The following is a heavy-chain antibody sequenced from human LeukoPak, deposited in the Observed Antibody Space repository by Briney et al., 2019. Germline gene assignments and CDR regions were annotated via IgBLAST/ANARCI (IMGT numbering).Heavy chain of an antibody. J-gene: IGHJ4*02. CDR1: GFTFTNYW. D-gene: IGHD3-10*01. V-gene: IGHV3-21*01. Sequence: GGSLRLSCATSGFTFTNYWMTWVRQAPGKGLEWVSSISSRSDYIYFGDSVKGRFTISRDNAKNSLYLQMNSLRAEDTAVYYCARVSEFYGSGSFYNEDYWGQGTLVTVSS. CDR3: ARVSEFYGSGSFYNEDY. CDR2: ISSRSDYI.